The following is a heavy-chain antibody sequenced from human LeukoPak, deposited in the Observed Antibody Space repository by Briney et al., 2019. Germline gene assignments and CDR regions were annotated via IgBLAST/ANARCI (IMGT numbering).Heavy chain of an antibody. CDR1: GFTFNNYW. V-gene: IGHV3-7*05. J-gene: IGHJ4*02. CDR2: IKQDGSEK. D-gene: IGHD2-21*02. CDR3: ARDLLLGY. Sequence: GGSLRLSCAAFGFTFNNYWMSWVRQAPGKGLEWVANIKQDGSEKYYVDSVKGRFTISRDNAKSSLYLQMNSLRAEDTAVYYCARDLLLGYWGQGALVTVSS.